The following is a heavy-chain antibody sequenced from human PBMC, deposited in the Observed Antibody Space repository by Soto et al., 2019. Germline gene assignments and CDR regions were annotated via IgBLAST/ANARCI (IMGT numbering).Heavy chain of an antibody. V-gene: IGHV1-3*04. D-gene: IGHD2-15*01. CDR3: ARYCSGCTCY. CDR2: INTANGNT. CDR1: GYTFTGYY. J-gene: IGHJ4*02. Sequence: GASVKVSCKASGYTFTGYYMHWVRQAPGQGLEWMGWINTANGNTEYSRKFQGRFTITRDTSASTAYMDLSSLRSEDTAIYYCARYCSGCTCYWGQGTLVTVSS.